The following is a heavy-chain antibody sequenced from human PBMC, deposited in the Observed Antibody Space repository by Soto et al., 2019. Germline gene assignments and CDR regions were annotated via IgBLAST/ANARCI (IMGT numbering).Heavy chain of an antibody. CDR1: GGSISSGDYY. J-gene: IGHJ5*02. CDR3: SRTIPGLLRLGEYYNWFDP. Sequence: PSETLSLTCTVSGGSISSGDYYWSWIRQPPGKGLEWIGYIYYSGSTYYNPSLKSRVNISVDTSKNQFSLKLSSVTAADTAVYYCSRTIPGLLRLGEYYNWFDPWGQGTLVTVSS. D-gene: IGHD3-16*01. V-gene: IGHV4-30-4*01. CDR2: IYYSGST.